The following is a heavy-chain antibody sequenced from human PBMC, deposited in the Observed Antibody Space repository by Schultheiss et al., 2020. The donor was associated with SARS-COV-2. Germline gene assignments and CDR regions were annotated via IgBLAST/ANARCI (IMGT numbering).Heavy chain of an antibody. CDR3: ARDGNGGLSGYLDY. V-gene: IGHV4-34*01. D-gene: IGHD4-23*01. CDR2: INHSGST. CDR1: GGSFSGYY. J-gene: IGHJ4*02. Sequence: SETLSLTCAVYGGSFSGYYWSWIRQPPGKGLEWIGEINHSGSTNYNPSLKSRVTISVDTSKNQFSLKLSSVTAADTAVYYCARDGNGGLSGYLDYWGQGTLVTVSS.